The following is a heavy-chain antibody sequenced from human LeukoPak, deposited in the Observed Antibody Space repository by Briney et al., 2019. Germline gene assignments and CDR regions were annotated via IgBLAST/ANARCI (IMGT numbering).Heavy chain of an antibody. CDR3: AREDYYGSGSVDY. V-gene: IGHV4-30-2*01. D-gene: IGHD3-10*01. Sequence: PSETLSFTCTVSGGSISSGGYYWSWIRQPPGKGLEWIGYIYHSGSTYYNPSLKSRVTISVDRSKNQFSLKLSSVTAADTAVYYCAREDYYGSGSVDYWGQGTLVTVSS. CDR1: GGSISSGGYY. CDR2: IYHSGST. J-gene: IGHJ4*02.